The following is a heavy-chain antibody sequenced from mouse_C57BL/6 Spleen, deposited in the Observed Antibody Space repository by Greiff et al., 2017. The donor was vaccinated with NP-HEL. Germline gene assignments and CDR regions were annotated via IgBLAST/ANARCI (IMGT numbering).Heavy chain of an antibody. Sequence: QVQLKESGPGLVQPSQSLSITCTVSGFSLTSYGVHWVRQSPGKGLEWLGVIWRGGSTDYNAAFMSRLSITKDNSKSQVFFKMNSLQADDTAIYYCAKNYPSSYEMTYYAMDYWGQGTSVTVSS. CDR2: IWRGGST. J-gene: IGHJ4*01. D-gene: IGHD1-1*01. CDR1: GFSLTSYG. V-gene: IGHV2-5*01. CDR3: AKNYPSSYEMTYYAMDY.